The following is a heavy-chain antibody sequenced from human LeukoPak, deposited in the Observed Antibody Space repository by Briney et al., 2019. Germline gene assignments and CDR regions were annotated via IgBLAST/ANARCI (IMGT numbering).Heavy chain of an antibody. Sequence: QAGGSLRLSCAASGFSVSSNYMSWVRQAPGKGLEWVSVIYTGGGTYYADSVKGRFTISRDNSKDTLYLQMNSLRAEDTAVYYCAKGPYYYDSSGYNYWFDYWGQGTLVTVSS. CDR3: AKGPYYYDSSGYNYWFDY. J-gene: IGHJ4*02. D-gene: IGHD3-22*01. CDR1: GFSVSSNY. CDR2: IYTGGGT. V-gene: IGHV3-66*02.